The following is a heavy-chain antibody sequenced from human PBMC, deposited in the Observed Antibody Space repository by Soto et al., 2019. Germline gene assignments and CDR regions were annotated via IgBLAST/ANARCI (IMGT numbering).Heavy chain of an antibody. J-gene: IGHJ4*02. Sequence: SETLSLTCSVSGGSISNYYWSWIRQSAGKGLEWIGRTYPGGSTNYNPSLKSRVTMSVDTSKNQVSLRLTSVTAADTAVYYCARASVGPPGGGSWIMPFDFWGQGTRVTVSS. CDR1: GGSISNYY. D-gene: IGHD2-15*01. V-gene: IGHV4-4*07. CDR2: TYPGGST. CDR3: ARASVGPPGGGSWIMPFDF.